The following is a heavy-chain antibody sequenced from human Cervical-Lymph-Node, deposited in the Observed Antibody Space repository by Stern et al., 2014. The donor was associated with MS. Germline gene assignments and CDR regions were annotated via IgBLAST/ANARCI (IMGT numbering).Heavy chain of an antibody. J-gene: IGHJ5*02. Sequence: VQLVQSGAEVKKPGESLKISCKGSEYNFNTHWIAWVRQMPGKGLEWLGNIHPGNPDPRYNPSLQGQVSISADKSIPTAYLHFSSLKASDSAMYFCARHGGPNWNHEAHNWFDPWGQGTLVTVSS. CDR1: EYNFNTHW. V-gene: IGHV5-51*03. D-gene: IGHD1-14*01. CDR2: IHPGNPDP. CDR3: ARHGGPNWNHEAHNWFDP.